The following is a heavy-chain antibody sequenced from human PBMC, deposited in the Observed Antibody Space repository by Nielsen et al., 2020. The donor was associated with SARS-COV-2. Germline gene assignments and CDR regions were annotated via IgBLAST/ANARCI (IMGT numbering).Heavy chain of an antibody. CDR1: GYSFTSYW. CDR3: ARERLSDWLGRDGYSY. CDR2: IYPGDSDT. V-gene: IGHV5-51*01. J-gene: IGHJ4*02. D-gene: IGHD5-24*01. Sequence: GESLKISCKGSGYSFTSYWIGWVRQMPGKGLEWMGIIYPGDSDTRYSPSFQGQVTISADKSISTAYLQWSSLKASDTAMYYCARERLSDWLGRDGYSYWGQGTLVTVSS.